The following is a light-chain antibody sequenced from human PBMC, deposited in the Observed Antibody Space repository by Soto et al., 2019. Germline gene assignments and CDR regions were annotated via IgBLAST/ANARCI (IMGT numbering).Light chain of an antibody. CDR1: SSDVGGYNY. Sequence: QSALTQPASVSGSPGQSITISCTGTSSDVGGYNYVSWYQQHPGKSPKLMLCGVSDRPSGVSNRFSGSRSANTASLTISGLQAEDEADYYCSSYSTTSTLVFGTGTKVTVL. CDR2: GVS. V-gene: IGLV2-14*03. CDR3: SSYSTTSTLV. J-gene: IGLJ1*01.